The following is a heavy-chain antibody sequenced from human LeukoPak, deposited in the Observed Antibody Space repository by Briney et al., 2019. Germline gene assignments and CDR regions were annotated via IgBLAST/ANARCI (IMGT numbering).Heavy chain of an antibody. J-gene: IGHJ4*02. CDR3: ADSNYWYPVDY. D-gene: IGHD4-11*01. Sequence: GGSLRLSCAASGFTFTSYAMRWVRQAPGKGLEWVSSITGSGDTTYYADSVKGRFAISRDNSKNTLYLQMNSLRAEDTALYYCADSNYWYPVDYWGQGALVTVSS. CDR2: ITGSGDTT. V-gene: IGHV3-23*01. CDR1: GFTFTSYA.